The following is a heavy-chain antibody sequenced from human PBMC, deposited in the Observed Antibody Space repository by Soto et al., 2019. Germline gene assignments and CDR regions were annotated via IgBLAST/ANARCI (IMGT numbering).Heavy chain of an antibody. J-gene: IGHJ4*02. CDR3: ARATTVTDY. Sequence: EVQLVESGGGLVQPGGSLRLSCAASGFIFSDHYMDWVRQAPGKGLEWVGRTRNKANSHTTEYAASVKGRFTISRDDSKNSLYLQMNSLKIEDTVVYYCARATTVTDYWGQGTLVTVSS. D-gene: IGHD4-17*01. V-gene: IGHV3-72*01. CDR2: TRNKANSHTT. CDR1: GFIFSDHY.